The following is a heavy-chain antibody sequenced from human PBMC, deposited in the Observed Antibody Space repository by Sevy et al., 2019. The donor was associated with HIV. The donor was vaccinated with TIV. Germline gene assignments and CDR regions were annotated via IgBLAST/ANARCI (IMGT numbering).Heavy chain of an antibody. CDR3: ARDLYSSSTAYYYGMDV. Sequence: GGSLRLSCAASGFTFSSYSMNWVRQAPGKGLEWVSSIIRSSSYIYYADSVKGRVTISRDNAKNSLYLQMNSLRAEDKAVYYCARDLYSSSTAYYYGMDVWGQGTTVTVSS. CDR1: GFTFSSYS. D-gene: IGHD6-6*01. CDR2: IIRSSSYI. J-gene: IGHJ6*02. V-gene: IGHV3-21*01.